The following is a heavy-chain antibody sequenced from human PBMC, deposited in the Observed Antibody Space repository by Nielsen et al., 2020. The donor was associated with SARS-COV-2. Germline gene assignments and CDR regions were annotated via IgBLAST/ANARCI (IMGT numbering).Heavy chain of an antibody. D-gene: IGHD4-17*01. Sequence: GGSLRLSCAASGFTCSSYAMHWVRQAPGKGLEWVAVISYDGSNKYYADSVKGRFTISRDNSKNTLYLQMNSLRAEDTAVYYCARDVIRGDYGDYLYYYYGMDVWGQGTTVTVSS. CDR1: GFTCSSYA. V-gene: IGHV3-30*04. J-gene: IGHJ6*02. CDR2: ISYDGSNK. CDR3: ARDVIRGDYGDYLYYYYGMDV.